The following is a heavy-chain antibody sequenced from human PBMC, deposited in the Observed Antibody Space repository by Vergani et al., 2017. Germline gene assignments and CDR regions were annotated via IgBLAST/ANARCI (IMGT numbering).Heavy chain of an antibody. D-gene: IGHD2-2*01. Sequence: QVQLVQSGAEVKKPGSSVKVSCKASGYTFTSYGISWVRQAPGQGLEWMGWISAYNGNTNYAQKLQGRVTMTTDTSTSTAYMELRSLGSDDTAVYYCARGEGYCSSTSCYAHDAFDIWGQGTMVTVSS. CDR3: ARGEGYCSSTSCYAHDAFDI. J-gene: IGHJ3*02. CDR1: GYTFTSYG. CDR2: ISAYNGNT. V-gene: IGHV1-18*01.